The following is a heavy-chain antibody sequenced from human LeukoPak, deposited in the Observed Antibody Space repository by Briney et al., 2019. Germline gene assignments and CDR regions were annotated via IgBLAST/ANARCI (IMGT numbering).Heavy chain of an antibody. CDR1: GFTFSSYS. V-gene: IGHV3-21*01. D-gene: IGHD3-3*01. CDR2: ISSSSSYI. Sequence: GGSLRLSCAASGFTFSSYSMNWVRQAPGKGLEWVSSISSSSSYIYYADSVKGRFTISRDNAKNSLYLQMNSLRAEDTAVYYCARAGFWSGYLSYFDYWGQGTLVTVSS. J-gene: IGHJ4*02. CDR3: ARAGFWSGYLSYFDY.